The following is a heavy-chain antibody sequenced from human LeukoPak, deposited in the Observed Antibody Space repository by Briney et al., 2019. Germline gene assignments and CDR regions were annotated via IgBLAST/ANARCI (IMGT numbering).Heavy chain of an antibody. CDR3: ARDRCSSTSCHTNWFDP. D-gene: IGHD2-2*02. CDR2: IYYSGST. J-gene: IGHJ5*02. V-gene: IGHV4-59*01. Sequence: SETLSLTCTVSGGSISSYYWSWLRQPPGEGLEWIGYIYYSGSTNYNPSLKSRVTIPVDTSKNQFSLKLSSVTAADTAVYYCARDRCSSTSCHTNWFDPWGQGTLVTVSS. CDR1: GGSISSYY.